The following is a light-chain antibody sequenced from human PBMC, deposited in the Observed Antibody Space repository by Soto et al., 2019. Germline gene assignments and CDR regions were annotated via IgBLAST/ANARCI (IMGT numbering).Light chain of an antibody. V-gene: IGKV2-28*01. CDR2: LGS. Sequence: DIVMTQSPLSLPVTPGEPASISCRSSQSLLHSSGRYYLDWYLQKPGQSPQLLIYLGSHRASGVPDRFIGSGSGTDFTLTISRVAAEDVGIYYCIQALQTPFTFGGGTRVEIK. J-gene: IGKJ4*01. CDR1: QSLLHSSGRYY. CDR3: IQALQTPFT.